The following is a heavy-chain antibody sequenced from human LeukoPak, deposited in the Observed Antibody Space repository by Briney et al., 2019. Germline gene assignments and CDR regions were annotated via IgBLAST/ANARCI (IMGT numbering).Heavy chain of an antibody. Sequence: ASVKVSCKASGYTFTSYDIKWVRQATGQGLEWMGWMNPNSGNTGYAQKFQGRVTMTRDTSISTAYMELSSLRSEDTAVYYCARGLKWFGELYDDLDYWGQGTLVTVSS. CDR2: MNPNSGNT. CDR1: GYTFTSYD. CDR3: ARGLKWFGELYDDLDY. D-gene: IGHD3-10*01. J-gene: IGHJ4*02. V-gene: IGHV1-8*01.